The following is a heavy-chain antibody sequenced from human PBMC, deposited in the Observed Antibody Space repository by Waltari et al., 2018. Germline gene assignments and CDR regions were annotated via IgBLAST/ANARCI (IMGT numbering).Heavy chain of an antibody. V-gene: IGHV4-30-2*01. J-gene: IGHJ4*02. CDR2: IYHSGGT. Sequence: QLQLQESGSGLVKPSQTLSLTCAVSGGSISSGGYSWSWIRQPPGKGLEWIGYIYHSGGTYYNPSLKSRVTISVDRSKNQFSLKLSSVTAADTAVYYCATFVEMATAFDYWGQGTLVTVSS. CDR3: ATFVEMATAFDY. D-gene: IGHD5-18*01. CDR1: GGSISSGGYS.